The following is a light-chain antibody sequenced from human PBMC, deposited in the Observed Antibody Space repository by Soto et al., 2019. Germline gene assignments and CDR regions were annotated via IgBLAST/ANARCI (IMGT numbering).Light chain of an antibody. Sequence: ETVMTHSPATLSLSPGERATLSCRASQSVSNNYLAWYQQKPGQAPRLLIYGASNRATGIPDRFSGSGSGTDFTLTISRLEPEDFAVYYCQQYGSSGTFGQGTKV. CDR2: GAS. J-gene: IGKJ1*01. V-gene: IGKV3-20*01. CDR1: QSVSNNY. CDR3: QQYGSSGT.